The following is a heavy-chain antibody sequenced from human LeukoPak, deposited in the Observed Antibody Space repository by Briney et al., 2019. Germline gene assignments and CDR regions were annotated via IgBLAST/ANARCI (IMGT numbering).Heavy chain of an antibody. D-gene: IGHD2-21*01. V-gene: IGHV3-30*04. CDR2: ISYDGSNK. CDR3: AKDKGETGVFDY. Sequence: GGSLRLSCATSGFTFSVYTMHWVRQAPGKGLEWVAVISYDGSNKYYADSVKGRFTISRDNSKNTLYLQMNSLRAEDTAVYYCAKDKGETGVFDYWGQGTLVTVSS. J-gene: IGHJ4*02. CDR1: GFTFSVYT.